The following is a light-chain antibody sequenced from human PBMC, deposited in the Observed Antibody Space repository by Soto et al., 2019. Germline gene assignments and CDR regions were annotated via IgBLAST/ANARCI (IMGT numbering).Light chain of an antibody. J-gene: IGLJ3*02. V-gene: IGLV1-40*01. CDR2: GNS. CDR3: GTWDSSRNWV. CDR1: STNIGAGYD. Sequence: QSVLTQPPSVSGAPGQRVTISCTGSSTNIGAGYDVHWYQQLPGTAPKLLIYGNSNRPSGVPDRFSGSKSGTSASLAITGLQAEDEADYYCGTWDSSRNWVFGGGTKVTVL.